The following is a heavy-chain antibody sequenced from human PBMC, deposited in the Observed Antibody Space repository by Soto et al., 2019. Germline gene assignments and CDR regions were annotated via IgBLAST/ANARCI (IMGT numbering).Heavy chain of an antibody. J-gene: IGHJ4*02. CDR3: ARMVRGVPTY. CDR1: GGSFSGYY. V-gene: IGHV4-34*01. D-gene: IGHD3-10*01. Sequence: ETLSLTCAVYGGSFSGYYWSWIRQPPGKGLEWIGEINHSGSTNYNPSLKSRVTISVDTSKNQFSLKLSSVTAADTAVYYCARMVRGVPTYWGQGTPVTVSS. CDR2: INHSGST.